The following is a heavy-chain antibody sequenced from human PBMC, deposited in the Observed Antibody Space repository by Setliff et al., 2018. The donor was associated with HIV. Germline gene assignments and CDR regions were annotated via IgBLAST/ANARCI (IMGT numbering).Heavy chain of an antibody. CDR3: ARLVSSSSKFDS. D-gene: IGHD6-6*01. CDR2: IYQSGSS. CDR1: GYSISSGYY. J-gene: IGHJ4*02. V-gene: IGHV4-38-2*01. Sequence: SETLSLTCAVSGYSISSGYYWGWIRQPPGKGLEWIGNIYQSGSSYSNPSLKSRVTISVDTSKNQFSLKLSSVTAADTAVYYCARLVSSSSKFDSWGQGTLVTVSS.